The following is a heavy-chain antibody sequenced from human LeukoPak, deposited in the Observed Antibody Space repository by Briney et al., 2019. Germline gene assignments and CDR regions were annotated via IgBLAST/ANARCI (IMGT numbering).Heavy chain of an antibody. V-gene: IGHV3-66*01. D-gene: IGHD6-6*01. CDR1: GFTFSDYY. Sequence: PGGSLRLSCAASGFTFSDYYMSWIRQAPGKGLEWVSVIYSGGSTYYADSVKGRFTISRDNSKNTLYLQMNSLRAEDTAVYYCAKASSSIAARVSVDYWGQGTLVTVSS. CDR3: AKASSSIAARVSVDY. CDR2: IYSGGST. J-gene: IGHJ4*02.